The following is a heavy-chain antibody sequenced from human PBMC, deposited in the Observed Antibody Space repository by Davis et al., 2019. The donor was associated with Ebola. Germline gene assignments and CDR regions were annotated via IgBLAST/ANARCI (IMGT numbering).Heavy chain of an antibody. CDR1: GFIFSTYV. D-gene: IGHD2-21*02. Sequence: PGGSLRLSCSASGFIFSTYVMSWVRQAPGKGLEWVANIKQDGSEKYYVDSVKGRFTISRDNAKNSLYLQMNSLRAEDTAVYYCVRDPALVVTGGGWFFGLWGRGTLVTVSS. J-gene: IGHJ2*01. CDR3: VRDPALVVTGGGWFFGL. CDR2: IKQDGSEK. V-gene: IGHV3-7*01.